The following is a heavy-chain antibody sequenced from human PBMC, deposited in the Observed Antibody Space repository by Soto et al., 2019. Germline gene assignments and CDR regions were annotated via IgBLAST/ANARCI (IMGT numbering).Heavy chain of an antibody. J-gene: IGHJ6*02. V-gene: IGHV3-30*18. Sequence: QVQLVESGGGVVQPGRSLRLSCEASGFTFSSYGMHWVRQAPGKGLEWVAVISNDGSNKYYADSVKGRFTISRDNSKNTLYLQMNSLRAEDTAVYYCAKDVGSFANYYGMDVWGQGTTVTVSS. CDR3: AKDVGSFANYYGMDV. CDR1: GFTFSSYG. D-gene: IGHD3-10*01. CDR2: ISNDGSNK.